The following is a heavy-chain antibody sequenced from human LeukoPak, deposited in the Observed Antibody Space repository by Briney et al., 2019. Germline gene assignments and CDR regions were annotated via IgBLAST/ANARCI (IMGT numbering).Heavy chain of an antibody. CDR1: GGSISSYY. V-gene: IGHV4-59*01. D-gene: IGHD1-26*01. Sequence: SETLSLTCTVSGGSISSYYWSWIRQPPGKGPEWIGYIHYSGSTHYNPSLKSRVTISVDTSKNQFSLKLSSVTAADTAVYYCAREIRSYSSAWFDPWGQGTLVTVSS. CDR2: IHYSGST. CDR3: AREIRSYSSAWFDP. J-gene: IGHJ5*02.